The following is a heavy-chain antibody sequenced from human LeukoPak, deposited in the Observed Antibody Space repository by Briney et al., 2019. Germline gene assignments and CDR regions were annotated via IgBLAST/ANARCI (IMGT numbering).Heavy chain of an antibody. CDR1: GGSINSADYY. CDR3: ARARRGYSYGDFDY. J-gene: IGHJ4*02. CDR2: IYYSGST. Sequence: PSQTLSLTCTVSGGSINSADYYWSWIRQPPGKGLEWIGYIYYSGSTYYNPSLKSRVTISVDTSKNQFSLKLSSVTAADTAVYYCARARRGYSYGDFDYWGQGTLVTVFS. D-gene: IGHD5-18*01. V-gene: IGHV4-30-4*01.